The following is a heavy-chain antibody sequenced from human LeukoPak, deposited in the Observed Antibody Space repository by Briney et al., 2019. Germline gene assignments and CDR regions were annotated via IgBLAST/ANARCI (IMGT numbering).Heavy chain of an antibody. Sequence: GGSLRLSCAASGFTFDDYGMSWVRQAPGKGLEWVSGINWNGGSTGYADSVKGRFTISRDNAKNSLYLQMNSLRAEDTAVYYCARSSHGYNTWGYYYYYMDVWGKGTTVTVSS. J-gene: IGHJ6*03. V-gene: IGHV3-20*04. CDR1: GFTFDDYG. CDR3: ARSSHGYNTWGYYYYYMDV. D-gene: IGHD5-24*01. CDR2: INWNGGST.